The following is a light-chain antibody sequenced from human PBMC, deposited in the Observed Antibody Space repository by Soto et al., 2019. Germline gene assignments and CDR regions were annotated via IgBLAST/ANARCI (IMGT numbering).Light chain of an antibody. CDR3: AAWDDSLSGVV. CDR2: SND. Sequence: QSAVTQPPSVSGTPGQRVTIFCSGRRSDIGSNIVYWYQQLPGTAPKLLIFSNDQRPSGVPDRFSGSRSGTSASLAISGLRSEDEGDYYCAAWDDSLSGVVFGGGTKLTVL. V-gene: IGLV1-47*02. CDR1: RSDIGSNI. J-gene: IGLJ2*01.